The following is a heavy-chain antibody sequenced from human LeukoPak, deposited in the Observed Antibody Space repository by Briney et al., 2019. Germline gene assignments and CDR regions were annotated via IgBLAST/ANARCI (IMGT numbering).Heavy chain of an antibody. J-gene: IGHJ4*02. V-gene: IGHV1-18*01. D-gene: IGHD3-3*01. Sequence: ASVKVSCKASGYAFAFYGISWVRQAPGQGPEWMGWISVNNGNTHYAQKFQGRVTMTTDTSTSTAYMEVRNLRSDDTAVYFCQRITIFGVIIDFDYWGQGSLVTVSS. CDR3: QRITIFGVIIDFDY. CDR1: GYAFAFYG. CDR2: ISVNNGNT.